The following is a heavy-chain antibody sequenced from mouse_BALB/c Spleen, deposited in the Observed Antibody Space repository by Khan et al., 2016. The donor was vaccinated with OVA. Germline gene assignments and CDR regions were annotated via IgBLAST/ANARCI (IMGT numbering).Heavy chain of an antibody. Sequence: QVQLKESGPGLVAPSQSLSITCTVSGFSLTRHGIHWVHQPPGKGLEWLGIIWAGGSTNYNSALMSRLSITKDSSKSQVFLKMNSLQTDDTAIYYCARNREPDYFDYWGQGTTLTVSS. CDR3: ARNREPDYFDY. V-gene: IGHV2-9*02. CDR1: GFSLTRHG. J-gene: IGHJ2*01. CDR2: IWAGGST.